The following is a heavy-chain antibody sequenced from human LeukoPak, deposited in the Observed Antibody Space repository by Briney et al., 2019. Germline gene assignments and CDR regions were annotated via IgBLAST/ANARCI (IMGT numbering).Heavy chain of an antibody. CDR3: ARGSTVVTPAYFDY. J-gene: IGHJ4*02. CDR1: GFTFSSYA. Sequence: GRSLRLSCAASGFTFSSYAMHWVRQAPGKGLEWVAVISYDGSNKYYADSVKGRFTISRDNSKNTLYLQMNSLRAEDTAVYYCARGSTVVTPAYFDYWGQGTLVTVSS. D-gene: IGHD4-23*01. V-gene: IGHV3-30-3*01. CDR2: ISYDGSNK.